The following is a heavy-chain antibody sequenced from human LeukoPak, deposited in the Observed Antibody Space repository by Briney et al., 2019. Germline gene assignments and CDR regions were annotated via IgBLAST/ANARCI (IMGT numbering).Heavy chain of an antibody. Sequence: ASVTVSCTASGYTFTSYDINWVRQATGQGLEWMGWMNPNSGNTGYAQKFQGRVTMTRNTSISTAYMELSSLRSEDTAVYYCARVNDYGDNYPDYWGQGTLVTVSS. CDR2: MNPNSGNT. CDR3: ARVNDYGDNYPDY. D-gene: IGHD4-17*01. J-gene: IGHJ4*02. V-gene: IGHV1-8*01. CDR1: GYTFTSYD.